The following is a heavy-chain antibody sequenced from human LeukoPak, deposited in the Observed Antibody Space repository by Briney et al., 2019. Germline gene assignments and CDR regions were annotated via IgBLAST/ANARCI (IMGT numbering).Heavy chain of an antibody. CDR2: MNPNSGNT. D-gene: IGHD3-10*01. CDR1: GYTFTGYY. J-gene: IGHJ5*02. V-gene: IGHV1-8*02. CDR3: ARGWLGYYGSGNWFDP. Sequence: GASVKVSCKASGYTFTGYYMHWVRQATGQGLEWMGWMNPNSGNTGYAQKFQGRVTMTRNTSISTAYMELSSLRSEDTAVYYCARGWLGYYGSGNWFDPWGQGTLVTVSS.